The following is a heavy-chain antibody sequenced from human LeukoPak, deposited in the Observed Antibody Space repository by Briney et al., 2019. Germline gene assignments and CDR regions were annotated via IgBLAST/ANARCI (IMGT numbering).Heavy chain of an antibody. CDR2: IYYSGST. CDR1: GGSISSYY. CDR3: AKRGPYYYGSGSCYKGAQYYFDS. V-gene: IGHV4-59*12. D-gene: IGHD3-10*01. J-gene: IGHJ4*02. Sequence: SETLSLTCTVSGGSISSYYWSWIRQPPGKGLEWIGYIYYSGSTSYNPSLKSRVTISVDTSKNQFSLKLSSVTAADTAVYYCAKRGPYYYGSGSCYKGAQYYFDSWGQGPLVTVSS.